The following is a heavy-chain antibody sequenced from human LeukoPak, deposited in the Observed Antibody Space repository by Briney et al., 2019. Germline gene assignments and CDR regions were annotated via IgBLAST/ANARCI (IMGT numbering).Heavy chain of an antibody. Sequence: ASVKVSCKASGYTFTSYDINWVRRATGQGLEWMGWMNPNSGNTGYAQKFQGRVTMTRNTSISTAYMELSSLRSEDTAVYYCARGRMVRGVMSNNWFDPWGQGTLVTVSS. D-gene: IGHD3-10*01. CDR1: GYTFTSYD. V-gene: IGHV1-8*01. J-gene: IGHJ5*02. CDR3: ARGRMVRGVMSNNWFDP. CDR2: MNPNSGNT.